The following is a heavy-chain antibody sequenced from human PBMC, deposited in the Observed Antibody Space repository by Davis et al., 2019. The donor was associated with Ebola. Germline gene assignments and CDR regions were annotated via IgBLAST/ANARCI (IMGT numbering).Heavy chain of an antibody. CDR3: ARFTSTIIVVGGFDP. CDR1: GGSISSSSYY. D-gene: IGHD3-22*01. J-gene: IGHJ5*02. V-gene: IGHV4-39*01. CDR2: IYYSGST. Sequence: MPSETLSLTCTVSGGSISSSSYYWGWIRQPPGKGLEWIGSIYYSGSTYYNPSLKSRVTISVDTSKNQFSLKLSSVTAADTAVYYCARFTSTIIVVGGFDPWGQGTLVTVSS.